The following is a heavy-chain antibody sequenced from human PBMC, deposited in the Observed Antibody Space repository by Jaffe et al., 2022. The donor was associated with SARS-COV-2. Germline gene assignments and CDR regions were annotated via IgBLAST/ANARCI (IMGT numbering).Heavy chain of an antibody. Sequence: QVQLVQSGAEVKKPGASVKVSCKGSGYTFTNHYMHWVRQAPGQGLVWMGWMGPSSGGTKIEERFQGRVTMTRDTSISTAYMELSSLTSDDTAVYYCARMHGSYGYFDYWGQGTLVTVSS. J-gene: IGHJ4*02. CDR1: GYTFTNHY. CDR3: ARMHGSYGYFDY. CDR2: MGPSSGGT. D-gene: IGHD1-26*01. V-gene: IGHV1-2*02.